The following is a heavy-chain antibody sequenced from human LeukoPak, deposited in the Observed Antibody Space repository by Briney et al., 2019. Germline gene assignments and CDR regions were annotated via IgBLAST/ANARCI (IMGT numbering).Heavy chain of an antibody. Sequence: TLSLTCTVSGGSISSGSYYGSSIRQPAGRGLGWIGRIYTSGSTTYNPSLKSRVTISVDTSKNQFYLKLSSVTAADTAVYYCASAYSSGWVDAFDIWGQGTMVTVSS. CDR1: GGSISSGSYY. CDR2: IYTSGST. J-gene: IGHJ3*02. V-gene: IGHV4-61*02. D-gene: IGHD6-19*01. CDR3: ASAYSSGWVDAFDI.